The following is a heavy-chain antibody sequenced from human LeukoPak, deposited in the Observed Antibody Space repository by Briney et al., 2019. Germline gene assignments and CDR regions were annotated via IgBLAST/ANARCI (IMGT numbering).Heavy chain of an antibody. V-gene: IGHV1-18*01. CDR1: GYTFTSYG. CDR2: ISAYNGNT. J-gene: IGHJ6*03. D-gene: IGHD3-10*01. CDR3: ARGPRVTLVRGGQWYYYMDV. Sequence: ASVKVSCKASGYTFTSYGISWVRQAPGQGLEWMGWISAYNGNTNYAQKLRGRVTMTTDTSTSTAYMELRSLRSDDTAVYYCARGPRVTLVRGGQWYYYMDVWGKGTTVTISS.